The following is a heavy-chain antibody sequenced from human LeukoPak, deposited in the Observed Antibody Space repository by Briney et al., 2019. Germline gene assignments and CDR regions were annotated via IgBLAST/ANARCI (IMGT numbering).Heavy chain of an antibody. CDR1: GGSISSSNW. J-gene: IGHJ4*02. D-gene: IGHD3-22*01. CDR2: IYHSGST. CDR3: ASGPRDPYYDSSAPFDY. Sequence: SETLSLTCAVSGGSISSSNWWSWVRQPPGKGLEWIGEIYHSGSTNYNPSLKSRVTISVDKSKNQFSLKLSSVTAADTAVYYCASGPRDPYYDSSAPFDYWGQGTLVTVSS. V-gene: IGHV4-4*02.